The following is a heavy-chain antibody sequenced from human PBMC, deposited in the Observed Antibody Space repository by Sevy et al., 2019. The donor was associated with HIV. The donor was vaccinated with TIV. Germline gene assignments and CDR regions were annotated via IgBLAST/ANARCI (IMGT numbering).Heavy chain of an antibody. V-gene: IGHV3-15*01. Sequence: GGSLRLSCAASGFTFSNAWMSWVPQAPGKGLEWVGRIKSNTDGGTTDYAAPVKGRFTISRDDSKNTLYLQMNGLKTEDTAVYYCTTIRNSGYELRDYWGQGTLVTVSS. J-gene: IGHJ4*02. CDR1: GFTFSNAW. D-gene: IGHD5-12*01. CDR2: IKSNTDGGTT. CDR3: TTIRNSGYELRDY.